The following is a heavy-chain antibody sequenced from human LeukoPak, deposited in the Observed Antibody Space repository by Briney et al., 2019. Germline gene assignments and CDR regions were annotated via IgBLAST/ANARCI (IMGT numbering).Heavy chain of an antibody. CDR2: LNPNSGGT. CDR1: GYTLTGYY. CDR3: AKWRRGGWSLDY. D-gene: IGHD6-19*01. J-gene: IGHJ4*02. V-gene: IGHV1-2*02. Sequence: ASVKVSCKASGYTLTGYYMHWVRQAPGQGLEWMGWLNPNSGGTNYAQKLQGRVTMTRDTSISTAYMELRSLRSDDTAVYYCAKWRRGGWSLDYWGQGTLVAVSS.